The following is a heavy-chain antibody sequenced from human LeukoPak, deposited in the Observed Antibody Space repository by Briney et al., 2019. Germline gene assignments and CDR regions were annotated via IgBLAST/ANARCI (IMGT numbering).Heavy chain of an antibody. V-gene: IGHV3-7*01. D-gene: IGHD1-26*01. CDR1: GFTFSSYW. Sequence: GGSLRLSCAASGFTFSSYWMSWVRQAPGKGLEWVANIKQDGSEKYYVDSVKGRFTISRDNAKNSLYLQMNSLRAEDTAVCYCARDLVPWELRPWGQGTLVTVSS. J-gene: IGHJ4*02. CDR2: IKQDGSEK. CDR3: ARDLVPWELRP.